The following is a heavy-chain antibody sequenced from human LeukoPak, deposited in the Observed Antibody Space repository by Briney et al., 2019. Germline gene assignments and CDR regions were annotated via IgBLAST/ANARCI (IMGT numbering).Heavy chain of an antibody. J-gene: IGHJ2*01. D-gene: IGHD6-19*01. CDR3: ARAEYSSGWFPHWYFDL. V-gene: IGHV4-34*01. CDR1: GGSFSGYY. Sequence: SETLSLTCAVYGGSFSGYYWSWIRQPPGKGLEWIGEINHSGSTNYNPSLKSRVTISVDTSKNQFSLKLSSVTAADTAVYYCARAEYSSGWFPHWYFDLWGRGTLVTVSS. CDR2: INHSGST.